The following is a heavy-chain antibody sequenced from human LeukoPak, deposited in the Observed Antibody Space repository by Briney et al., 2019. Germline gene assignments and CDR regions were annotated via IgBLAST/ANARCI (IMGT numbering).Heavy chain of an antibody. D-gene: IGHD3-22*01. V-gene: IGHV1-69*13. CDR1: GGTFSSYA. Sequence: EASVKVSCKATGGTFSSYAISWVRQAPGQGLDWMGGIIPIFGTANYAQRFQGRVTITADESTSTAYLELSSLRTEDTGVYYCAMRGPYYYDSSGYLGAFDIWGQGTMVTVSS. CDR2: IIPIFGTA. CDR3: AMRGPYYYDSSGYLGAFDI. J-gene: IGHJ3*02.